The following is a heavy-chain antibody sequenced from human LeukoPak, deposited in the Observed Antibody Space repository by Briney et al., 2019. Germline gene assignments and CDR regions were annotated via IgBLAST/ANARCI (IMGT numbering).Heavy chain of an antibody. CDR1: GGSISSYY. J-gene: IGHJ4*02. CDR3: ARVLGGATSFDY. V-gene: IGHV4-59*01. D-gene: IGHD1-26*01. Sequence: SETLSLTCTVSGGSISSYYWSWIRQPPGKGLAWIGYIYYSGSTNYNPSLKSRVTISVDTSKNQFSLKLSSVTAADTAVYYCARVLGGATSFDYWGQGTLVTVSS. CDR2: IYYSGST.